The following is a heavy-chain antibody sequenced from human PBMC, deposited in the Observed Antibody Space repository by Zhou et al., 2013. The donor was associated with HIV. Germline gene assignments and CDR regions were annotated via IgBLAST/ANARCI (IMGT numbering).Heavy chain of an antibody. J-gene: IGHJ3*02. CDR3: ARVEPAVAGRNAFDI. V-gene: IGHV1-46*01. CDR2: INPSGGST. D-gene: IGHD6-19*01. CDR1: GYTFTSYY. Sequence: QVQLVQSGAEVKKPGASVKVSCKASGYTFTSYYMHWVRQAPGQGLEWMGIINPSGGSTSYAQKFQGRVTMTRDTSTSTVYMELSSLRSEDTAVYYCARVEPAVAGRNAFDIWGQGTMVTVSS.